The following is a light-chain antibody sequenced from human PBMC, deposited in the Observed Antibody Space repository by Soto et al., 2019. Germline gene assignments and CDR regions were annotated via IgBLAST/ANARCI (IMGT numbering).Light chain of an antibody. Sequence: QSALTQPASVSGSPGQSITISCTGTSSDIGAYNFVSWYQQHPGKAPKLMLYDVNIRPSGVSNRVSGSKSGNTASLTISGLQAEDEADYYCTSGTTGTTMIFGGGTKLTVL. CDR2: DVN. V-gene: IGLV2-14*03. J-gene: IGLJ2*01. CDR1: SSDIGAYNF. CDR3: TSGTTGTTMI.